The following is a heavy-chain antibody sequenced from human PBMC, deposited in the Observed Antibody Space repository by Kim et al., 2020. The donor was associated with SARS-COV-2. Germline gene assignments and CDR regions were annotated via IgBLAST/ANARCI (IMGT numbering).Heavy chain of an antibody. Sequence: HGRVTMTRDTSTSTVYMELSSLRSEDTAVYYCARGADYYDSSGYFHWFDPWGQGTLVTVSS. J-gene: IGHJ5*02. CDR3: ARGADYYDSSGYFHWFDP. D-gene: IGHD3-22*01. V-gene: IGHV1-46*01.